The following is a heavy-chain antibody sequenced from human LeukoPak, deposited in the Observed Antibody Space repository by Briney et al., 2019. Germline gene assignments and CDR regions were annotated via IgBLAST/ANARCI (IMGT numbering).Heavy chain of an antibody. Sequence: SETLSLSCTVSGGSISSGSYYWSWIRQPAGKGLEWIGRIYTSGSTNYNPSLKSRVTIPVDTSKNQFSLKLSSVTAADTAVYYCARDPKWELLPYYYYYMDVWGKGTTVTVSS. CDR2: IYTSGST. D-gene: IGHD1-26*01. V-gene: IGHV4-61*02. CDR3: ARDPKWELLPYYYYYMDV. J-gene: IGHJ6*03. CDR1: GGSISSGSYY.